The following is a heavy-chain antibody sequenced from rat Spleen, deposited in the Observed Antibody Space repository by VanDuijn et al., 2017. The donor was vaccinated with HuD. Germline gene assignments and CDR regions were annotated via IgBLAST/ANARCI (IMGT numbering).Heavy chain of an antibody. D-gene: IGHD1-4*01. V-gene: IGHV5-22*01. CDR2: ISYEGSST. CDR1: GFTFSDFF. CDR3: TTERPGYPSN. Sequence: EVQLVESGGGLVQPGRSLKLSCAASGFTFSDFFMAWVRQAPKKGLEWVAYISYEGSSTYYGDSVKGRFTISRDKAKSTLYLQMNSLRSEDTAAYYCTTERPGYPSNWGQVVMVTVSS. J-gene: IGHJ2*01.